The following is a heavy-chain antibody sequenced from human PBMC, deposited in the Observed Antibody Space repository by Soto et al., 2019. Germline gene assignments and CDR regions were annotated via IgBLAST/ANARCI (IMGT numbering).Heavy chain of an antibody. J-gene: IGHJ4*02. V-gene: IGHV3-48*01. CDR1: GLTVSSNY. CDR3: ARDRGAEYCSGGSCSQYYFDY. Sequence: PGGSLRLSCAASGLTVSSNYMSWVRQAPGKGLEWVSYISSSSSTIYYADSVKGRFTISRDNAKNSLYLQMNSLRAEDTAVYYCARDRGAEYCSGGSCSQYYFDYWGQGTLVTVSS. CDR2: ISSSSSTI. D-gene: IGHD2-15*01.